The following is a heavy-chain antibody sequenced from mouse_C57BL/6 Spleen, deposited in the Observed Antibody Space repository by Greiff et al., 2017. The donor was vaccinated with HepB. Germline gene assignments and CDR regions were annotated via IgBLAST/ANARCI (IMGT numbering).Heavy chain of an antibody. V-gene: IGHV1-7*01. CDR3: ASYYNGSSYGGGSMDY. Sequence: QVQLQQSGAELAKPGASVKLSCKASGYTFTSYWMHWVKQRPGQGLEWIGYINPSSGYTKYNQKFKDKATLTADKSSSTAYMQLSSLTYEDSAVYYCASYYNGSSYGGGSMDYWGQGTSVTVSS. J-gene: IGHJ4*01. CDR2: INPSSGYT. D-gene: IGHD1-1*01. CDR1: GYTFTSYW.